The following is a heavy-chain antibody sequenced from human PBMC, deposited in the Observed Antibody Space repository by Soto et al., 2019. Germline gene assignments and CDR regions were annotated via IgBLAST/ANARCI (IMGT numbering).Heavy chain of an antibody. CDR3: ARLSVGAADY. Sequence: SETLSHTCTVSGGSISSYYWSWIRQPTGNGLEWIGYIYYSGSTNYNPSLKTRVTISVDTSKNQFSLKLSSVTAAGTAVYYCARLSVGAADYWGQGTLVTVSS. D-gene: IGHD1-26*01. CDR1: GGSISSYY. CDR2: IYYSGST. J-gene: IGHJ4*02. V-gene: IGHV4-59*08.